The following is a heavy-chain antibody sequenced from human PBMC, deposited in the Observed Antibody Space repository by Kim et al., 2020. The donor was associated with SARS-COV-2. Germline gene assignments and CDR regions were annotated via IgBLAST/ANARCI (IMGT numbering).Heavy chain of an antibody. D-gene: IGHD3-10*01. Sequence: SETLSLTCAVSGGSISSSNWWGWVRQPPGKGLGWLGEIYHSGSTNYNPSLKSRVTISVDKSKNQFSLKLSSVTAADTAVYYCARMVALWFGELSHDYWGQGTLVTVSS. CDR3: ARMVALWFGELSHDY. V-gene: IGHV4-4*02. CDR2: IYHSGST. J-gene: IGHJ4*02. CDR1: GGSISSSNW.